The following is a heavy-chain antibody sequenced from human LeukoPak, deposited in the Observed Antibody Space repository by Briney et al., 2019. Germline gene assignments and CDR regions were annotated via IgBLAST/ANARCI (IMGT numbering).Heavy chain of an antibody. CDR1: GYTFTGYY. Sequence: ASVKVSCKASGYTFTGYYVHWVRQAPGQGPEWMGWIIPSSGGTNYAKRFQGRVTMTRGTSISTAYMELSRLRSDDTAVYYCARDLSTRGDEDRFDYWGQGTLVTVSS. J-gene: IGHJ4*02. CDR2: IIPSSGGT. D-gene: IGHD2-2*01. CDR3: ARDLSTRGDEDRFDY. V-gene: IGHV1-2*02.